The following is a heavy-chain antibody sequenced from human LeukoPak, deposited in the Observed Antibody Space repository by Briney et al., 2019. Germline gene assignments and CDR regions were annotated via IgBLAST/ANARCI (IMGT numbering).Heavy chain of an antibody. D-gene: IGHD2-15*01. V-gene: IGHV1-8*01. J-gene: IGHJ5*02. CDR1: GYTFTTYD. CDR3: AIPLGYCSGGSCYDGANWFDP. CDR2: MNPNSGNT. Sequence: ASVKVSCKASGYTFTTYDINWVRQATGQGLEWMGWMNPNSGNTGYTQKFQGRVTMTRNTSISTAYMELSSLRSDDTAVYYCAIPLGYCSGGSCYDGANWFDPWGQGTLVTVSS.